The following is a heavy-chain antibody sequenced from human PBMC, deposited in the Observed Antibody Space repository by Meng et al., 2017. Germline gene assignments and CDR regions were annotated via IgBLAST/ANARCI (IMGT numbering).Heavy chain of an antibody. V-gene: IGHV3-15*01. Sequence: GESLKISCAASGFTFSNAWMSWVRQAPGKGLEWVGRIKSKTDGGTTDYAAPVKGRFTISRDDSKNTLYLQMNSLKTEDTAVYYCTTDALAYCGGDCYSGYFQHWGQGTPVTVSS. CDR3: TTDALAYCGGDCYSGYFQH. J-gene: IGHJ1*01. CDR1: GFTFSNAW. D-gene: IGHD2-21*02. CDR2: IKSKTDGGTT.